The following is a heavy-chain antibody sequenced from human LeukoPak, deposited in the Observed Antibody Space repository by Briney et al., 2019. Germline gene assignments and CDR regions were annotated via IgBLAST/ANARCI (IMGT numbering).Heavy chain of an antibody. V-gene: IGHV3-21*01. Sequence: GGSLRLSCAASGFSFRTYSMNWVRQAPGKGLEWVSSISPTSWTIYQADSVKGRFTVSRDNGKNSLYLQMNSLRAEDTAVYYCARFSLYDNSGYYSWLFDFWGQGTLVTVSS. CDR1: GFSFRTYS. J-gene: IGHJ4*02. CDR3: ARFSLYDNSGYYSWLFDF. CDR2: ISPTSWTI. D-gene: IGHD3-22*01.